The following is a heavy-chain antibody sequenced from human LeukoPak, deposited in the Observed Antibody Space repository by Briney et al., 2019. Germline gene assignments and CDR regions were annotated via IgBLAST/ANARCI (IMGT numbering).Heavy chain of an antibody. CDR1: GFTFSSYSM. Sequence: GSLRLSCAASGFTFSSYSMNWVRQAPGKGLEWIGEIYHSGSTNYNPSLKSRVTISVDKSKNQFSLKLSSVTAADTAVYYCARDGPPGAVAGEYGMDVWGKGTTVTVSS. J-gene: IGHJ6*04. CDR2: IYHSGST. CDR3: ARDGPPGAVAGEYGMDV. D-gene: IGHD6-19*01. V-gene: IGHV4-4*02.